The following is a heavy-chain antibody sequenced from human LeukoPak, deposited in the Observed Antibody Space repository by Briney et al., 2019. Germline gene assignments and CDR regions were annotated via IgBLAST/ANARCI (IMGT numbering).Heavy chain of an antibody. CDR2: ISYDGSNK. Sequence: GGSLRLSCAASGFTFSSYAMHWVRQAPGKGLEWVAVISYDGSNKYYADSVKGRFTISRDNSKNTLYLQMNSLRAEDTAVYYCARAVSSGAFSLDYWGQGTLVTVSS. CDR3: ARAVSSGAFSLDY. D-gene: IGHD6-19*01. J-gene: IGHJ4*02. CDR1: GFTFSSYA. V-gene: IGHV3-30-3*01.